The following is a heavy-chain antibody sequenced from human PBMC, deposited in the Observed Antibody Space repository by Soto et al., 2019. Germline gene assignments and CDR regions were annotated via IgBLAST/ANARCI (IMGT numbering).Heavy chain of an antibody. J-gene: IGHJ4*02. V-gene: IGHV4-30-4*01. D-gene: IGHD5-18*01. Sequence: TSETLSLTCTVSGGSISSGDYYLSWIRQPPGKGLEWIGYIYYSGSTYYNPSLKSRVTISVDTSKNQFSLKLSSVTAADTAVYYCARDRGYSYGHFDYWGQGTLVTVSS. CDR3: ARDRGYSYGHFDY. CDR2: IYYSGST. CDR1: GGSISSGDYY.